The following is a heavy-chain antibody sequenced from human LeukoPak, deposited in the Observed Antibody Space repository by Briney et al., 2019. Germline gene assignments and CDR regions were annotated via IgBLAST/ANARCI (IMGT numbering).Heavy chain of an antibody. CDR1: GFTVSPHG. V-gene: IGHV3-30*02. CDR2: IRFDGSNA. Sequence: GGSLRLSCAASGFTVSPHGMHWLRQAPGKGLEWVTFIRFDGSNAYYTYSVKGRFTISRDNSKNTLYLQMNSLTTEDTAVYYCAGDFDYWGQGTLVTVSS. J-gene: IGHJ4*02. CDR3: AGDFDY.